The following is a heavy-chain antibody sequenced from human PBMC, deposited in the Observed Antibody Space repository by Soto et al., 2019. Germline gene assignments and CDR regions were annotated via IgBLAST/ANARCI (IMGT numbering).Heavy chain of an antibody. Sequence: ASETLSLTCTVSGGSISSYYWSWIRQPPGKGLEWIGYIYYSGSTNYNPSLKSRVTISVDTSKNQFSLKLSSVTAADTAVYYCARAALESRSGYFDYWGQGTLVTVSS. CDR2: IYYSGST. V-gene: IGHV4-59*08. CDR1: GGSISSYY. D-gene: IGHD3-3*01. CDR3: ARAALESRSGYFDY. J-gene: IGHJ4*02.